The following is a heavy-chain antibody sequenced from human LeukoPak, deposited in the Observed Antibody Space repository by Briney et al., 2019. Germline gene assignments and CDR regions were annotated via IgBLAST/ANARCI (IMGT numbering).Heavy chain of an antibody. CDR3: ARESPGGYDSFYMDV. V-gene: IGHV1-18*01. CDR2: ISAYNGNT. J-gene: IGHJ6*03. Sequence: ASVKVSCKASGYTFTSYGISWVRQAPGQGLEWMGWISAYNGNTNYAQKLQGRVTMTTDTSTSTAYMELRSLRSDDTAVYYCARESPGGYDSFYMDVWGKGTTVTVSS. D-gene: IGHD5-12*01. CDR1: GYTFTSYG.